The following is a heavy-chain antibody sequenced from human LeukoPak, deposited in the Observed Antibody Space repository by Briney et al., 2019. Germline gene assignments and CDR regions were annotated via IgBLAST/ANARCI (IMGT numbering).Heavy chain of an antibody. J-gene: IGHJ5*02. CDR2: ISSSSSYI. CDR3: ARDLDPDYYDSSGYPGT. Sequence: PGGSLRLSCAASGFTFSSYSMNWVRQAPGKGLEWVSSISSSSSYIYYADSVKGRFTISRDNAKSSLYLQMNSLRAEDTAVYYCARDLDPDYYDSSGYPGTWGQGTLVTVSS. D-gene: IGHD3-22*01. V-gene: IGHV3-21*04. CDR1: GFTFSSYS.